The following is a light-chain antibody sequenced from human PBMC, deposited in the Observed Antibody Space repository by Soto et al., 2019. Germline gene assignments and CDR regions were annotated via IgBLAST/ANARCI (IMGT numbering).Light chain of an antibody. CDR1: SSDVGGYNY. CDR2: DVS. Sequence: QSVLTQPRSVSGSPGQSVTISCTGTSSDVGGYNYVSWYQQHPGKAPKLMICDVSKRPSGVPDRFSGSKSGNTASLTISGLQAEDEADYYCCSYAGNSYVFGTGTKLTVL. V-gene: IGLV2-11*01. J-gene: IGLJ1*01. CDR3: CSYAGNSYV.